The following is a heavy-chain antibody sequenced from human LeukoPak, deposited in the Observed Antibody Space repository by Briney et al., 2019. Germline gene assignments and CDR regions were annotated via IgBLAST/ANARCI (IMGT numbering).Heavy chain of an antibody. CDR3: ARDGYMVVGDNWFDP. J-gene: IGHJ5*02. CDR1: GFTFSSYA. D-gene: IGHD5-18*01. V-gene: IGHV3-23*01. Sequence: PSGGSLRLSCAASGFTFSSYAMSWVRQAPGKGLEWVSAISGSGGSTYYADSVKGRFTISRDNAKNSLYLQMNSLRAEDTAVYYCARDGYMVVGDNWFDPWGQGTLVTVSS. CDR2: ISGSGGST.